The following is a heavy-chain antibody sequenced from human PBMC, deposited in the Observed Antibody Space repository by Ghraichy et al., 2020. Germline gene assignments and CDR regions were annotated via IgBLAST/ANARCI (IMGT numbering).Heavy chain of an antibody. D-gene: IGHD2-21*01. Sequence: ASVKVSCKASGYTFTGYYMHWVRQAPGQGLEWMGWINPNSGGTNYAQKFQGRVTMTRDTSISTAYMELSRLRSDDTAVYYCARERYPPTRSAPLWWFDPWGQGTLVTVSS. CDR2: INPNSGGT. V-gene: IGHV1-2*02. J-gene: IGHJ5*02. CDR3: ARERYPPTRSAPLWWFDP. CDR1: GYTFTGYY.